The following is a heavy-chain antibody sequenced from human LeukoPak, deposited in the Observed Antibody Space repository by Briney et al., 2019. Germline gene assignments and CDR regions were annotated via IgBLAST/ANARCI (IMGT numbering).Heavy chain of an antibody. CDR1: GYTFTHYG. J-gene: IGHJ6*04. V-gene: IGHV3-30*18. CDR2: ISYDGNN. Sequence: PGGSLRLSCVISGYTFTHYGFHWVRQAPGKALEWVAYISYDGNNKYEDSVKGRFTISRDNSKNTLHLQMNGLRAEDTAVYYCAELGITMIGGVWGKGTTVTISS. CDR3: AELGITMIGGV. D-gene: IGHD3-10*02.